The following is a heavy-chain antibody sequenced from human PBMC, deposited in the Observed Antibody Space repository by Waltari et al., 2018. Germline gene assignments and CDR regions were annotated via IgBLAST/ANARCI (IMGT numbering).Heavy chain of an antibody. V-gene: IGHV4-39*07. CDR1: GGSISSSSYY. CDR3: ARRRRSQLVRDYFDY. D-gene: IGHD6-6*01. CDR2: IYYSGST. Sequence: QLQLQESGPGLVKPSETLSLTCTVSGGSISSSSYYWGWIRQPPGTGLEWTGSIYYSGSTYYNPSLKSRVTISVDTSKNQFSLKLSSVTAADTAVYYCARRRRSQLVRDYFDYWGQGTLVTVSS. J-gene: IGHJ4*02.